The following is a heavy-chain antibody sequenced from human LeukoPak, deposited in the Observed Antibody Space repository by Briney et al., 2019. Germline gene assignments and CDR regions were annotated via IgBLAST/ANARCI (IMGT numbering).Heavy chain of an antibody. D-gene: IGHD3-22*01. CDR3: AREPYYYDSSGYQEAFDI. J-gene: IGHJ3*02. Sequence: GGSLRLSCPASGFTFSSYAMSWVRQAPGKGLEWVSSISSSSSYIYYADSVKGRFTISRDNAKNSLYLQMNSLRAEDTAVYYCAREPYYYDSSGYQEAFDIWGQGTMVTVSS. CDR1: GFTFSSYA. CDR2: ISSSSSYI. V-gene: IGHV3-21*01.